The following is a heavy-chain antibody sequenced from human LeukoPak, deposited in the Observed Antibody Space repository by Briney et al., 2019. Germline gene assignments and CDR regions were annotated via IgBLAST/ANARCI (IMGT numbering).Heavy chain of an antibody. Sequence: SGGSLRLSCAASGFTVSNYYMSWVRQAPGKGLEWVSVIYSGGSTYYADSVKGRFTFSRDNSKNTLYFQMDSLRAEDTAVYYCARGPAIRLGAFDVWGQGTMVTVSS. CDR3: ARGPAIRLGAFDV. V-gene: IGHV3-53*01. CDR2: IYSGGST. D-gene: IGHD5-24*01. J-gene: IGHJ3*01. CDR1: GFTVSNYY.